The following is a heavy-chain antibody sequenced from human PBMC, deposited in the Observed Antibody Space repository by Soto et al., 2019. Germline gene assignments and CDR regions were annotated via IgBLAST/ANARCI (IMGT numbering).Heavy chain of an antibody. Sequence: ETLSLTCAVSGYSLSSGYYWGWIRQPPGKGLEWIGCIYHSGSTYYNPSLKSRVTISVDTSKNQFSLKLRSVTAADTAVYYCARVFAARPTGWFDPWGQGTLVTVSS. CDR3: ARVFAARPTGWFDP. V-gene: IGHV4-38-2*01. D-gene: IGHD6-6*01. CDR2: IYHSGST. J-gene: IGHJ5*02. CDR1: GYSLSSGYY.